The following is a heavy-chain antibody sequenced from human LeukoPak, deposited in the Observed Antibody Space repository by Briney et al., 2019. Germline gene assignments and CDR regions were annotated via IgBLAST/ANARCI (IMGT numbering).Heavy chain of an antibody. Sequence: GGSLRLSCAASGFTFSSYGMHWVRQAPGKGLEWVAVIWYDGSNKYYADSVKGRFTISRDNSKNTLYLQMNSLRAEDTAVYYCARVLGSSGNWFGPWGQGTLVTVSS. V-gene: IGHV3-33*01. D-gene: IGHD6-6*01. CDR1: GFTFSSYG. J-gene: IGHJ5*02. CDR3: ARVLGSSGNWFGP. CDR2: IWYDGSNK.